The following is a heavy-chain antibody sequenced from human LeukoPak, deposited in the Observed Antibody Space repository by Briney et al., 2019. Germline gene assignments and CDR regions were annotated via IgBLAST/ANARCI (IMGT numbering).Heavy chain of an antibody. CDR3: ARGSTMDY. J-gene: IGHJ4*02. CDR2: ILTEGSGT. D-gene: IGHD5-24*01. CDR1: GFTFSSYW. Sequence: PGGSLRLSCAASGFTFSSYWMHWVRQAPGKGLVWVSRILTEGSGTTYADSVKGRFTISRDSAKNTPYLQMNSLRAEDTAVYYCARGSTMDYWGQGTLVTVSS. V-gene: IGHV3-74*01.